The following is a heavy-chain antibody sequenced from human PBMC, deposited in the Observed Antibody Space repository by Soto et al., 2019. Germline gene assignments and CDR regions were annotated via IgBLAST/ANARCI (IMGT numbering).Heavy chain of an antibody. CDR3: ARTAAAGKYYYGVDV. J-gene: IGHJ6*02. V-gene: IGHV5-51*01. Sequence: LGESLKISCKGSGYSFTSYWIGWARQMPGKGLEWMGIIYPGDSDTRYSPSFQGQVTISADKSISTAYLQWSSLKASDTAMYYCARTAAAGKYYYGVDVWGQGTTVTVSS. D-gene: IGHD6-13*01. CDR1: GYSFTSYW. CDR2: IYPGDSDT.